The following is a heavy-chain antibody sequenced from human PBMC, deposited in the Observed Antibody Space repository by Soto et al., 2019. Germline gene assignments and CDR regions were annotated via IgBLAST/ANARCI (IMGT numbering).Heavy chain of an antibody. V-gene: IGHV3-23*01. J-gene: IGHJ4*02. D-gene: IGHD2-2*02. CDR3: AKEGYCSSTSCYNPNNFDY. CDR1: GFTFSSYA. Sequence: LRLSCAASGFTFSSYAMSWVRQAPGKGLEWVSAISGSGGSTYYADSVKGRFTISRDNSKNTLYLQMNSLRAEDTAVYYCAKEGYCSSTSCYNPNNFDYWGQGTLVTVSS. CDR2: ISGSGGST.